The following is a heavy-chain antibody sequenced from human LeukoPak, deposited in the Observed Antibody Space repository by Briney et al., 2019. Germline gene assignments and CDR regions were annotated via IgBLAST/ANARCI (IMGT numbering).Heavy chain of an antibody. CDR2: MYVGGSP. CDR3: ARGPLITGITD. J-gene: IGHJ4*01. V-gene: IGHV3-53*01. CDR1: GFTVSNNY. Sequence: TGGSLRLSRAASGFTVSNNYMSWVRQAPGKGLEWVAVMYVGGSPYFADSVKGRFTISRDDSKNTLFLQMNSLRVEDTAVYHCARGPLITGITDWGQGTLVSVSS. D-gene: IGHD1-7*01.